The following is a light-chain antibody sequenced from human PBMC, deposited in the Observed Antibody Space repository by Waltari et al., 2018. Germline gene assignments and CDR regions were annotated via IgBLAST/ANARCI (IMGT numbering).Light chain of an antibody. V-gene: IGLV3-1*01. CDR1: QLGDKY. CDR2: QDM. CDR3: QAWESDTVV. Sequence: SYELTQPPSVSVSPGQTASVTCSGYQLGDKYASWYQQKPGQSPVLVIYQDMKRPSGIPERFSGSNSGNTATPTISGTQAMDEADYYCQAWESDTVVFGGGTKLTVL. J-gene: IGLJ2*01.